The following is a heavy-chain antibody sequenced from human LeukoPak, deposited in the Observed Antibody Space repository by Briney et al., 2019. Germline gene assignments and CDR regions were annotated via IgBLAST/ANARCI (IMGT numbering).Heavy chain of an antibody. Sequence: ASVKVSCKASGYTFTSYDINWVRQATGQGLEWMGWMNPNSGNTGYAQKFQGRVTMTRNTSISTAYMELSSLRSEDTAVYYCAKGRLDYGDYVSDHWGQGTLVTVSS. CDR1: GYTFTSYD. CDR3: AKGRLDYGDYVSDH. CDR2: MNPNSGNT. V-gene: IGHV1-8*01. J-gene: IGHJ5*02. D-gene: IGHD4-17*01.